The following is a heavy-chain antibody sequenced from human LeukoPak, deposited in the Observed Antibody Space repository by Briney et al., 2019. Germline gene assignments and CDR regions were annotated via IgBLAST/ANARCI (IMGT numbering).Heavy chain of an antibody. CDR1: GYTFTSYD. CDR2: INPNSGGT. J-gene: IGHJ4*02. Sequence: GASVKVSCKASGYTFTSYDINWVRQATGQGLEWMGWINPNSGGTNYAQKFQGWVTMTRDTSISTAYMELSRLRSDDTAVYYCAREGRWTMVRGGRDFDYWGQGTLVTVSS. CDR3: AREGRWTMVRGGRDFDY. D-gene: IGHD3-10*01. V-gene: IGHV1-2*04.